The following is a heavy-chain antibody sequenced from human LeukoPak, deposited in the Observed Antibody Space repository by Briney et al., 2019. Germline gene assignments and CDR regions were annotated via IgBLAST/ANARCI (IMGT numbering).Heavy chain of an antibody. Sequence: SESLSLTCTVSGGSISSGYYCWGWIRQPQGKGLEWIGYIYYSGSTSYNPTLKSRVTISVDTSKKQFSLKLSSVTAANTAVYYCARAPMVGFAYWFDPWGQGTLVTVSS. CDR1: GGSISSGYYC. CDR3: ARAPMVGFAYWFDP. CDR2: IYYSGST. V-gene: IGHV4-30-4*01. D-gene: IGHD3-10*01. J-gene: IGHJ5*02.